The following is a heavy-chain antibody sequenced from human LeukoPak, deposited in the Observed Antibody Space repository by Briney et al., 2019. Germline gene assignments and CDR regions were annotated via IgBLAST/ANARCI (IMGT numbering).Heavy chain of an antibody. J-gene: IGHJ5*02. CDR2: IYYSGST. V-gene: IGHV4-39*01. Sequence: NPSETLSLTCTVSGGSISSSSYYWGWIRQPPGKGLEWIGSIYYSGSTYYNPSLKSRVTISVDTSKNQFSLKLSSVTAADTAVYYCARNPPSSGWEPNNWFDPWGQGTLVTVSS. CDR1: GGSISSSSYY. CDR3: ARNPPSSGWEPNNWFDP. D-gene: IGHD6-19*01.